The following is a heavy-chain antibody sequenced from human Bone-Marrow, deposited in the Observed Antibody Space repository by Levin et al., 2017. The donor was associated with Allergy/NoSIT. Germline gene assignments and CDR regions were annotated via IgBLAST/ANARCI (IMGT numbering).Heavy chain of an antibody. CDR2: ISDDGSEK. J-gene: IGHJ5*01. Sequence: GGSLRLSCEASGFTFRSYGMHWVRQAPGRGLERVASISDDGSEKNYADSVKGRFTVSRDNSQNTLFLQMRSLRAVDTAVYYCARESSITMTEELISHYFDSWGQGTLVTVSP. CDR1: GFTFRSYG. CDR3: ARESSITMTEELISHYFDS. D-gene: IGHD3-22*01. V-gene: IGHV3-30*03.